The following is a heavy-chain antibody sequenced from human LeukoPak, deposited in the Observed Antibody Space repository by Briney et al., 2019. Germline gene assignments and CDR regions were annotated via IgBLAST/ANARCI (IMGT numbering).Heavy chain of an antibody. J-gene: IGHJ5*02. D-gene: IGHD3-9*01. Sequence: SETLPLTCTVSGGSISSYYWSWIRQPAGKGLEWIGRIYTSGSTNYNPSLKSRVTISVDTSKNQFSLKLSSVTAADTAVYYCARRGYDILTGSNWFDPWGQGTLVTVSS. CDR2: IYTSGST. V-gene: IGHV4-4*07. CDR3: ARRGYDILTGSNWFDP. CDR1: GGSISSYY.